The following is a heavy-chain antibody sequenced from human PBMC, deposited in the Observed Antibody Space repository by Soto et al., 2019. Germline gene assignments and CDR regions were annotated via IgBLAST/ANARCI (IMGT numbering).Heavy chain of an antibody. Sequence: ASVKVSCKTSGYTFINYGISWVRQAPGQGLEWMGWISAYNGNTKYAQNLQGRVTITADESTSTAYMELSSLRSEDTAVYYCARDQDRIVPGETGPWGQGTLVTVSS. CDR1: GYTFINYG. V-gene: IGHV1-18*04. CDR2: ISAYNGNT. D-gene: IGHD2-15*01. CDR3: ARDQDRIVPGETGP. J-gene: IGHJ5*02.